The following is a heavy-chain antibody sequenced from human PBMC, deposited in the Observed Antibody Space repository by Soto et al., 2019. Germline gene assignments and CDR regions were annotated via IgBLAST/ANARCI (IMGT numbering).Heavy chain of an antibody. D-gene: IGHD3-3*01. CDR3: AIETLTLFGGVRDNVYYAMDV. Sequence: EVQLEESGGGLVQPGGSLRLSCAASGFTFSSYEMNWVRQVPGKGLQWVSYIGTSETIRYYADSVKGRFTISRDNAKNSLYLQMNSLIAEDTAIYYCAIETLTLFGGVRDNVYYAMDVWGPGTTVTVSS. J-gene: IGHJ6*02. CDR1: GFTFSSYE. V-gene: IGHV3-48*03. CDR2: IGTSETIR.